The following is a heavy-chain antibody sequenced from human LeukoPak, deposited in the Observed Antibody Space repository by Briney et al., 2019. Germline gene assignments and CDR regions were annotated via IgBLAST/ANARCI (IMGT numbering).Heavy chain of an antibody. CDR1: GGSISSSSYY. Sequence: SETLSLTCTVSGGSISSSSYYWGWICQPPGKGLEWIGSVYYSGSTYYNPSLKSRVTISVDTSKNQFSLKLSSVTAADTAVYYCARRHDFWSGYHNYYFDYWGQGTLVTVSS. CDR2: VYYSGST. D-gene: IGHD3-3*01. J-gene: IGHJ4*02. CDR3: ARRHDFWSGYHNYYFDY. V-gene: IGHV4-39*01.